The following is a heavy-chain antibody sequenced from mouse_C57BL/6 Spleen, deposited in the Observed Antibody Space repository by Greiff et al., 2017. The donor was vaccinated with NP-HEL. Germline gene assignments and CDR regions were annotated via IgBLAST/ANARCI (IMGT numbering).Heavy chain of an antibody. CDR1: GYTFTSYW. J-gene: IGHJ4*01. CDR2: INPSSGYP. D-gene: IGHD1-1*01. Sequence: QVQLQQSGAELAKPGASVKLSCKASGYTFTSYWMHWVKQRPGQGLEWIGYINPSSGYPKYNQKFKDKATLTADQSSSTAYMQLSSLTYEDAAVYYCARYHYGSTYYAMDYWGQGTSVTVSS. CDR3: ARYHYGSTYYAMDY. V-gene: IGHV1-7*01.